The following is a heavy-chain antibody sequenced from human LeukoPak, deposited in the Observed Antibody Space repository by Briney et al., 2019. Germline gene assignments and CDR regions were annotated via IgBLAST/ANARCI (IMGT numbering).Heavy chain of an antibody. V-gene: IGHV4-59*01. CDR1: GGSISSYY. CDR3: ARVRRAAAGPFDY. CDR2: IYYSGST. Sequence: PSETLSLTCTVSGGSISSYYWSWIRQPPGKGLEWIGYIYYSGSTNYNPSLKSRVTISVDTSKNQFSLKLSSVTAADTAVYYCARVRRAAAGPFDYWGQGTLVTVS. D-gene: IGHD6-13*01. J-gene: IGHJ4*02.